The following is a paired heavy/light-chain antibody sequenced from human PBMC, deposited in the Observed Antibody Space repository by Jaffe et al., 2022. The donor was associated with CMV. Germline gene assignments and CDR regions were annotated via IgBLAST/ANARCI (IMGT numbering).Light chain of an antibody. J-gene: IGKJ4*01. Sequence: EIVLTQSPATLSLSPGERATLSCRASQSVSSYLAWYQQKPGQAPRLLIYDASNRATGIPARFSGSGSGTDFTLTISSLEPEDFAVYYCQQRSNWPPSFGGGTKVEIK. V-gene: IGKV3-11*01. CDR1: QSVSSY. CDR2: DAS. CDR3: QQRSNWPPS.
Heavy chain of an antibody. D-gene: IGHD6-13*01. CDR1: GFTFSNYA. CDR3: ARGRGFSSSGLNWFDP. J-gene: IGHJ5*02. Sequence: EEQLVESGGGLVQPGGSLRLSCAASGFTFSNYAMSWVRQAPGKGLEWISAISSGGGGTYYAESVKGRFTVSRDNSKSTLYLQVNSLTAEDTAVYYCARGRGFSSSGLNWFDPWGQGTLVTVSS. CDR2: ISSGGGGT. V-gene: IGHV3-23*04.